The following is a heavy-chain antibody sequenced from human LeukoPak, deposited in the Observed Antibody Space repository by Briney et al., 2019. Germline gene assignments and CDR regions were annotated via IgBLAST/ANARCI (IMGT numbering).Heavy chain of an antibody. V-gene: IGHV3-23*01. CDR2: ISASGGST. D-gene: IGHD3-10*02. CDR3: AKYVSAKGPPYALDV. J-gene: IGHJ6*02. Sequence: GGSLRLSCAASEFTFSNYAMQWVRQAPGNGLEWVSGISASGGSTWYADTVKGRFTISRDTSKDTLYLQMNSLRAEDTAVYYCAKYVSAKGPPYALDVWGQGTTVTVSS. CDR1: EFTFSNYA.